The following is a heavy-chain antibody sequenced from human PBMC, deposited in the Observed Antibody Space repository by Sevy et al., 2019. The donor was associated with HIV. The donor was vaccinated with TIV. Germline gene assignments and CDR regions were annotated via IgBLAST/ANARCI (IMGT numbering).Heavy chain of an antibody. Sequence: GGSLRLSCAASGFTFSSYDMHWVRQATGKGLEWVSAIGTAGDTYYPGSVKGRFTISRENAKNYLYLQMKNLRAGDTAVYYSASDRYHSSGWYKDHYYYYGMDVWGQGTTVTVSS. D-gene: IGHD6-13*01. CDR2: IGTAGDT. CDR1: GFTFSSYD. V-gene: IGHV3-13*01. CDR3: ASDRYHSSGWYKDHYYYYGMDV. J-gene: IGHJ6*02.